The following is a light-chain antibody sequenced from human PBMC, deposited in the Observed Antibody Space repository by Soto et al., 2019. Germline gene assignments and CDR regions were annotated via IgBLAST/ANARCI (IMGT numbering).Light chain of an antibody. Sequence: DIVMTQSPLSLPVTPGEPASISCRSSQSLLHSNGYNYLDWYLQKPGQSPQLLMYLASNRASGVPDRFSGSGSGPDFTLKISRVEAEDVGVYYCMQALQTPLTFGGGTKVEIK. CDR1: QSLLHSNGYNY. J-gene: IGKJ4*01. CDR2: LAS. CDR3: MQALQTPLT. V-gene: IGKV2-28*01.